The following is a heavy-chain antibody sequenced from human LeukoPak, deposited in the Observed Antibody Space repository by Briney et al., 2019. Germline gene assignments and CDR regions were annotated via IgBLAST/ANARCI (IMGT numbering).Heavy chain of an antibody. CDR2: IYYSGST. CDR1: GCSISSGDYY. D-gene: IGHD3-22*01. CDR3: ARGEDDSSGYYLGY. V-gene: IGHV4-30-4*01. Sequence: SQTLSLTCTVSGCSISSGDYYWSWIRQPPGKGLEWIGYIYYSGSTYYNPSLKSRVTISVDTSKNQFSLKLSSVTAADTAVYYCARGEDDSSGYYLGYWGQGTLVTVSS. J-gene: IGHJ4*02.